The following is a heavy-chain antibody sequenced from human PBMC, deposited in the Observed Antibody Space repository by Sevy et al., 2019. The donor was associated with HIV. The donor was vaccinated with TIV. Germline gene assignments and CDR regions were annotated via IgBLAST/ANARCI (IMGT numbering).Heavy chain of an antibody. CDR2: IKSKVDGGTT. V-gene: IGHV3-15*07. Sequence: GGSLRLSCVGSGFTFSNAWMNWVRQAPGKGLEGVGRIKSKVDGGTTEYAAFVKGRFTISRDDSKHTVYLQVNSLKSEDTAVYYCSTGGYFLDYWGQGTLVTVSS. D-gene: IGHD1-1*01. CDR1: GFTFSNAW. J-gene: IGHJ4*02. CDR3: STGGYFLDY.